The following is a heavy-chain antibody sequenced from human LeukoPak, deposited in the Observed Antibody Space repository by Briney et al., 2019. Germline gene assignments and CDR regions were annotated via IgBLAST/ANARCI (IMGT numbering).Heavy chain of an antibody. V-gene: IGHV4-59*11. J-gene: IGHJ4*02. CDR2: IYFSGST. CDR3: ARGAAPHYFDY. CDR1: GGSIRSHC. Sequence: SETLSLTCTVSGGSIRSHCWSWVRQPPGKGLEWIGYIYFSGSTNYNPSLKSRVTISMGTSENQFSLKLSSVTAADTAVYYCARGAAPHYFDYWGQGTLVTVSS. D-gene: IGHD6-6*01.